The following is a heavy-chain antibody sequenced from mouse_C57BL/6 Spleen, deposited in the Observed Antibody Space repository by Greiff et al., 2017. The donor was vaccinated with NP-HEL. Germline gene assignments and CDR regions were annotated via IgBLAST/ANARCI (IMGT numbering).Heavy chain of an antibody. CDR3: ARRQGSFDY. V-gene: IGHV1-69*01. CDR1: GYTFTSYW. J-gene: IGHJ2*01. Sequence: QVQLQQPGAELVMPGASVKLSCTASGYTFTSYWMHWVKQRPGQGLEWIGEIDPSDSYTNYNQKFKGKSTLTVDKSSSTAYMQLSSLTSEDSAVYYCARRQGSFDYWGQGTTLTVSS. CDR2: IDPSDSYT.